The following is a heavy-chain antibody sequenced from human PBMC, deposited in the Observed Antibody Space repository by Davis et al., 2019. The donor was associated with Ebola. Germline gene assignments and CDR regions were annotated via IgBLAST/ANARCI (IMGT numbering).Heavy chain of an antibody. V-gene: IGHV4-59*01. Sequence: SETLSLTCTVSGASISLYYWNWIRQPPGKGLEWIGYIYDNGRTKYNPSLKSRVTMSVDTSKNQFSLRLSSVTAADTAMYYCARVTTVTTTGYYYGMDVWGQGTTVTVSS. CDR2: IYDNGRT. D-gene: IGHD4-17*01. CDR3: ARVTTVTTTGYYYGMDV. J-gene: IGHJ6*02. CDR1: GASISLYY.